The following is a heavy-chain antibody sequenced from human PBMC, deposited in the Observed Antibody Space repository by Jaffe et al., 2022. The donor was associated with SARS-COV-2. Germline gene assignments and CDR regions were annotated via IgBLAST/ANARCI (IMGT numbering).Heavy chain of an antibody. CDR1: GFTFSSYS. D-gene: IGHD5-18*01. V-gene: IGHV3-21*01. CDR3: ARDHDRIQLYYGMDV. Sequence: EVQLVESGGGLVKPGGSLRLSCAASGFTFSSYSMNWVRQAPGKGLEWVSSISSSSSYIYYADSVKGRFTISRDNAKNSLYLQMNSLRAEDTAVYYCARDHDRIQLYYGMDVWGQGTTVTVSS. J-gene: IGHJ6*02. CDR2: ISSSSSYI.